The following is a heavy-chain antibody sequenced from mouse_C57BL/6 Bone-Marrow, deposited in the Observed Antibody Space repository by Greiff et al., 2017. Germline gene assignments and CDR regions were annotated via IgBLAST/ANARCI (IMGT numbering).Heavy chain of an antibody. CDR2: FHPNSDDT. CDR1: GYTFTTYP. Sequence: VQLQQPGAELVKPGASVKMSCKASGYTFTTYPIDWMKQNPGKGLEWIGNFHPNSDDTKYNEKFKGKATLTVEKSSSTGYVELSRLTSDDSAVYYCARKSMGRYFDDWGRGTTVTVSS. CDR3: ARKSMGRYFDD. J-gene: IGHJ2*01. V-gene: IGHV1-47*01.